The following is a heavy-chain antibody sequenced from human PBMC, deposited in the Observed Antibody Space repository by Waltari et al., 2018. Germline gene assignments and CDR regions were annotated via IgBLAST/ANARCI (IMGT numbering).Heavy chain of an antibody. J-gene: IGHJ3*02. CDR3: AREQWFAFDI. Sequence: EVQLVESGGGLVQPGGSLRLSCAASGFTLSSYWLSWVRQAPGKGLEWVANRKKEGSEEYYVDSVRGRFTSSRDNAKNSLYLQMNSLRPEDTAVYYCAREQWFAFDIWGQGTMVTVSS. CDR2: RKKEGSEE. V-gene: IGHV3-7*01. D-gene: IGHD3-22*01. CDR1: GFTLSSYW.